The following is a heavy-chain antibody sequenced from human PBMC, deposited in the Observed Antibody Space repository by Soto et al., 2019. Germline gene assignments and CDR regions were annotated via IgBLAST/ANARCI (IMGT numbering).Heavy chain of an antibody. Sequence: SETLSLTCTVSGGSISSSSYYWGWIRQPPGKGLEWIGSIYYSGSTYYNPSLKSRVTISVDTSKNQFSLKLSSVTAADTAVYYCARRLRSEPHPFFPDVWGKGTTVTVSS. CDR2: IYYSGST. CDR1: GGSISSSSYY. J-gene: IGHJ6*04. D-gene: IGHD5-12*01. V-gene: IGHV4-39*01. CDR3: ARRLRSEPHPFFPDV.